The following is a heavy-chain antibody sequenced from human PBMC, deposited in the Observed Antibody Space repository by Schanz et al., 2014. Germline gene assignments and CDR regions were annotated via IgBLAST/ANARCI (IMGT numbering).Heavy chain of an antibody. V-gene: IGHV3-7*01. CDR1: GFAFDTYW. Sequence: EVQLVESGGGLVQPGGSLRLSCAASGFAFDTYWMSWVRQAPGKGLEWVANIKHDGSEKYYVDSVKGRFTISRDNAKNTLSLQMNSLRAEDTAVYYCAREEGYGYGPGAFDIWGQGTMVTVSS. D-gene: IGHD5-18*01. J-gene: IGHJ3*02. CDR2: IKHDGSEK. CDR3: AREEGYGYGPGAFDI.